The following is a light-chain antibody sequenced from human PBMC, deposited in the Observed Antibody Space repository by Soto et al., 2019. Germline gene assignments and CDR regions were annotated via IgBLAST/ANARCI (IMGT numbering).Light chain of an antibody. CDR3: MQGTHWPRT. J-gene: IGKJ1*01. CDR1: QGLVHSDGNTY. CDR2: KVS. Sequence: DVVMTQSPLSLPVTLGQPASISCRSSQGLVHSDGNTYLNWFQQRPGQSPRRLIYKVSNRDSGVPDRFSGSGSGTDFTLRISRVAAEDVGVYYCMQGTHWPRTFGQGTKVEI. V-gene: IGKV2-30*02.